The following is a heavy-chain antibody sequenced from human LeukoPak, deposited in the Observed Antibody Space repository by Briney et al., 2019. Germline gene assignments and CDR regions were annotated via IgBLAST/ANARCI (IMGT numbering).Heavy chain of an antibody. J-gene: IGHJ6*03. CDR2: ISGHTGTA. Sequence: ASVKVSCKASGCSLTAYGMGWLRQAPGQGLEWMGWISGHTGTAIYAQNLQGRVTLTADTFTSTVYMEMRSLRSDDTAVYYCARGGSGDHQEQLGPPGYYHYMDVWGTGTTVTVSS. CDR1: GCSLTAYG. V-gene: IGHV1-18*01. CDR3: ARGGSGDHQEQLGPPGYYHYMDV. D-gene: IGHD3-10*01.